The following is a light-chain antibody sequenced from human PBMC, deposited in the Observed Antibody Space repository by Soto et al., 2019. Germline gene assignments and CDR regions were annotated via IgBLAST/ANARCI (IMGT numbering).Light chain of an antibody. Sequence: SYELTQPTSVSVAPGQTARIICGGNNVGSKKEHWYQQRPGQVPVLVVYDDAAPLAGIPERFSASNSGNTATLHTSWVEAGDEADYYCQVWDSSSYVCGTGTKVTVL. CDR1: NVGSKK. J-gene: IGLJ1*01. V-gene: IGLV3-21*02. CDR2: DDA. CDR3: QVWDSSSYV.